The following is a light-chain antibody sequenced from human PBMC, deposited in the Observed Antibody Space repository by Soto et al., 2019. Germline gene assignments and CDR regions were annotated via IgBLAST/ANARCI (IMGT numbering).Light chain of an antibody. J-gene: IGKJ1*01. CDR3: QQYNNWPPT. Sequence: EIVMTQSPATLSVSPGERATLSCRASQSVSTNLAWYQQKPGQAPRLLIYGASTRATGIPARFSGSGSGTEFTLTISSLQPEDFATYYCQQYNNWPPTFGQGTKVDIK. V-gene: IGKV3-15*01. CDR1: QSVSTN. CDR2: GAS.